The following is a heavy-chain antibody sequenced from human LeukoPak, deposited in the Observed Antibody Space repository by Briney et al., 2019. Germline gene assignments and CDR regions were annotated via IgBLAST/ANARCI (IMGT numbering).Heavy chain of an antibody. V-gene: IGHV3-23*01. CDR1: GFTFSSYA. CDR3: ARDPPSYYDSSGHFDY. D-gene: IGHD3-22*01. CDR2: ISGTGGIT. Sequence: GGSLRLSCAASGFTFSSYAMSWVRQAPGKGLEWVSSISGTGGITYYADSVKGRFTISRDNAKNSLYLQMNSLRAEDTAVYYCARDPPSYYDSSGHFDYWGQGTLVTVSS. J-gene: IGHJ4*02.